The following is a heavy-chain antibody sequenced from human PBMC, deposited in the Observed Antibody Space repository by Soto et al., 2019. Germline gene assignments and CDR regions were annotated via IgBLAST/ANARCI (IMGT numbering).Heavy chain of an antibody. V-gene: IGHV3-7*01. J-gene: IGHJ5*02. Sequence: EVQLVESGVDLVQPGGSLRLSCTASGFTFSNYWMSWVRQAPGKGLEWVANIGQDGSQRNYVDSVKGRFTISRDNAENSLYLQMNSLRAEDTAIYYCASARHIGPWGQGTLVTVSS. D-gene: IGHD2-21*01. CDR3: ASARHIGP. CDR1: GFTFSNYW. CDR2: IGQDGSQR.